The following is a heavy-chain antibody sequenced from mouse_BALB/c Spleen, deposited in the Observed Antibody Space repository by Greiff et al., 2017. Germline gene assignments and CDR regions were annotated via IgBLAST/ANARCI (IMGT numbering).Heavy chain of an antibody. CDR3: ARDLPHWYGSSLDY. CDR1: GFSLTSYG. D-gene: IGHD1-1*01. J-gene: IGHJ2*01. V-gene: IGHV2-9*02. Sequence: QVQLKESGPGLVAPSQSLSITCTVSGFSLTSYGVHWVRQPPGKGLEWLGVIWAGGSTNYNSALMSRLSISKDNSKSQVFLKMNSLQTDDTAMYYCARDLPHWYGSSLDYWGQGTTLTVSS. CDR2: IWAGGST.